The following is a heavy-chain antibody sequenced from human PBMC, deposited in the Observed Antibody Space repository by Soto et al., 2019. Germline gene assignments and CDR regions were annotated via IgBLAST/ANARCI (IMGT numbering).Heavy chain of an antibody. CDR3: TRSYENNAYYFDH. J-gene: IGHJ1*01. D-gene: IGHD3-16*01. CDR2: ITSKPDNYAT. Sequence: EVQMVESGGGLVQPGGSLKLSCAASGFSFSGSTMHWVRQASGKGLEWVGHITSKPDNYATVYAASGKGRFTISRDDLKNTAFLQMNSLKSEDTAVYYCTRSYENNAYYFDHWGQGTLVTVSS. CDR1: GFSFSGST. V-gene: IGHV3-73*02.